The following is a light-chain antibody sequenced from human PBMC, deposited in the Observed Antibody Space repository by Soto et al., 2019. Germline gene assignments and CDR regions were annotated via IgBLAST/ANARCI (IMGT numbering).Light chain of an antibody. CDR3: QVFDDLPVFT. J-gene: IGKJ3*01. V-gene: IGKV1-33*01. Sequence: DIQLTQSPSSLSASVGDRVTITCQASQDMGKSLNWDQQKSGKAPRLLNYDASKLETGVPSRLTGSRSGTDFSLTITSLQPEDVATYFCQVFDDLPVFTFGPGTKVDIK. CDR1: QDMGKS. CDR2: DAS.